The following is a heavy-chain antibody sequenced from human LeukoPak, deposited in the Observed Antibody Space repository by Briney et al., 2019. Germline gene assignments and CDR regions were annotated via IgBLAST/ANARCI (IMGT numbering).Heavy chain of an antibody. CDR3: AKDDSSGWTDC. Sequence: GGSLRLSCAASGFTLSTYGMHWVRQAPGKGLEWVALISYDGSNEYYADSVKGRFTISRDISKKTLYLQMNSLRAEDTAVYYCAKDDSSGWTDCWGQGTLVTVSS. D-gene: IGHD6-19*01. CDR1: GFTLSTYG. J-gene: IGHJ4*02. V-gene: IGHV3-30*18. CDR2: ISYDGSNE.